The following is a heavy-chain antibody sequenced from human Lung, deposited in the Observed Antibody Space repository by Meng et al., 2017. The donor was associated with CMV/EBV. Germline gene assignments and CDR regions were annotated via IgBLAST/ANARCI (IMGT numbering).Heavy chain of an antibody. CDR2: IIPILGIA. CDR3: ARSEDVDITIFGVVIMDAFAI. CDR1: GGTFSSYA. V-gene: IGHV1-69*10. D-gene: IGHD3-3*01. Sequence: SVXVSXKASGGTFSSYAISWVRQAPGQGLEWMGGIIPILGIANYAQKFQGRVTITTDKSTSTAYMELSSLRSEDTAVYYCARSEDVDITIFGVVIMDAFAIWXQGTXV. J-gene: IGHJ3*02.